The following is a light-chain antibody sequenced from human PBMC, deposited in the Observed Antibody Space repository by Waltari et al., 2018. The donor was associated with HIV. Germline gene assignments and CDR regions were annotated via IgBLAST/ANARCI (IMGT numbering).Light chain of an antibody. CDR1: SSDVGGYNL. J-gene: IGLJ2*01. V-gene: IGLV2-23*02. CDR2: EVS. CDR3: CAYAGSTTYVI. Sequence: QSALTQPASVSGSPGQSLTISCTGTSSDVGGYNLVSLYHQHPGKAPKLMIYEVSKRPSGVSNRFSGSKSGNTASLTISGLQAEDEADYYCCAYAGSTTYVIFGGGTKLTVL.